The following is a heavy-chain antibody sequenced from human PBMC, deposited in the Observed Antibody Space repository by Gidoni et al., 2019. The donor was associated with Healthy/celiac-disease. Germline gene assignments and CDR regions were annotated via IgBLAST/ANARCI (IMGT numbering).Heavy chain of an antibody. J-gene: IGHJ4*02. CDR1: DGSISRGGYY. D-gene: IGHD3-3*01. V-gene: IGHV4-31*03. CDR2: IYYIGST. Sequence: QVQLQASGPGLVKPSQTLSLTCTVSDGSISRGGYYWGWIRQHPGKGLEWIGYIYYIGSTYYNPSLKSRVTISVDTSKNQFSLKLSSVTAADTAVYYCARGATIFGEYYFDYWGQGTLVTVSS. CDR3: ARGATIFGEYYFDY.